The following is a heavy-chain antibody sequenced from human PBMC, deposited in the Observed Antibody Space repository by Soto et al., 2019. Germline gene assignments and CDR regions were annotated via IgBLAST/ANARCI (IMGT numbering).Heavy chain of an antibody. CDR1: GFTFSSYW. CDR2: IKQDGSEK. CDR3: ARDLMGSGWYGGKLDP. Sequence: PGGSLRLSCAASGFTFSSYWMSWVRQAPGKGLEWVASIKQDGSEKYYVDSVKGRFTISRDNAKNSLYLQMNSLRAEDTAVYYCARDLMGSGWYGGKLDPWGQGTLVTVSS. D-gene: IGHD6-19*01. J-gene: IGHJ5*02. V-gene: IGHV3-7*03.